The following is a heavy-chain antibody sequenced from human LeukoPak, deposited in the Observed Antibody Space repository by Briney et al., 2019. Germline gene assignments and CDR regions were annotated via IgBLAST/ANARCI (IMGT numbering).Heavy chain of an antibody. CDR2: VSASGGST. V-gene: IGHV3-23*01. CDR3: AKSIGNQGIIDY. D-gene: IGHD1-14*01. Sequence: PGGSLRLSCAASGFIFRNYAMNWVRQAPGQGLEWVSGVSASGGSTFNTDSVKGRFTISRDNSKNTLYFEMNSLRAEDTALYYCAKSIGNQGIIDYWGQGTLVTVSS. CDR1: GFIFRNYA. J-gene: IGHJ4*02.